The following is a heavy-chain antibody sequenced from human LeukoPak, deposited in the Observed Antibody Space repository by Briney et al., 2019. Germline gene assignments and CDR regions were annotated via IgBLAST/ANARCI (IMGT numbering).Heavy chain of an antibody. CDR1: GGSISSYY. D-gene: IGHD1-26*01. Sequence: SETLSLTCTVSGGSISSYYWSWIRQPPGKGLEWIGYIYYSGSTNYNPSLKSRVTISVDTSKNQFSLKLSSVTVADTAVYYCARLPGTWEGGYWGQGTLVTVSS. V-gene: IGHV4-59*08. J-gene: IGHJ4*02. CDR2: IYYSGST. CDR3: ARLPGTWEGGY.